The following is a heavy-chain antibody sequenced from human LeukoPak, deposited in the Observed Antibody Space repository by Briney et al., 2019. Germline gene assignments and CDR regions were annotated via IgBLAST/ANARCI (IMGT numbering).Heavy chain of an antibody. CDR2: VSRTGSTK. J-gene: IGHJ4*02. Sequence: GGSLRPSCVASGFTFSSFALDWVRQAPGRGLEWISVVSRTGSTKYYADSVKGRFTVSRDNSKNTVYLQMNSLRVDDSAVYYCAKRKNYPGYSSLDQWGQGTLVTVSS. D-gene: IGHD2-15*01. CDR3: AKRKNYPGYSSLDQ. CDR1: GFTFSSFA. V-gene: IGHV3-23*01.